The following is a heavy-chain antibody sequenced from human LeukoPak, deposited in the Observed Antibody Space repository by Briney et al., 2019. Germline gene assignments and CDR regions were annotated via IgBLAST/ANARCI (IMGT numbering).Heavy chain of an antibody. CDR3: ARGARRGYCSSTSCYLPDY. D-gene: IGHD2-2*01. J-gene: IGHJ4*02. CDR2: INHSGST. CDR1: GGSISGYY. Sequence: PSETLSLTCTVSGGSISGYYWSWIRQPPGKGLEWIGEINHSGSTNYNPSLKSRVTISVDTSKNQFSLKLSSVTAADTAVYYCARGARRGYCSSTSCYLPDYWGQGTLVTVSS. V-gene: IGHV4-34*01.